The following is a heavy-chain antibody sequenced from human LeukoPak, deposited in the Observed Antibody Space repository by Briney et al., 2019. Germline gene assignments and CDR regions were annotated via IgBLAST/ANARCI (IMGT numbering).Heavy chain of an antibody. CDR1: GRSISGYY. CDR3: ARASSWYNFDY. CDR2: IYYSGST. D-gene: IGHD6-13*01. Sequence: SGTLSLTCTVSGRSISGYYWSWIRQPPGKGLEWIGYIYYSGSTNYNPSLKSRVTISVDTSKNQFSLKLSSVTAADTAVYYCARASSWYNFDYWGQGTLVTVSS. V-gene: IGHV4-59*01. J-gene: IGHJ4*02.